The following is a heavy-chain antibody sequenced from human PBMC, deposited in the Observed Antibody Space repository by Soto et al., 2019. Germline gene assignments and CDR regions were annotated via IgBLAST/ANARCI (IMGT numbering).Heavy chain of an antibody. CDR1: GGSISSYY. Sequence: QVQLQESGPGLVKPSETLSLTCPVSGGSISSYYWSWIRQPPGKGREWIGYIYYSGSTNYNPSLKRRVTISVDTTKNQFSLKLSAVTAADTAVYYGARGGFGEFDFDYWGQGTLVTVSS. CDR2: IYYSGST. V-gene: IGHV4-59*01. J-gene: IGHJ4*02. CDR3: ARGGFGEFDFDY. D-gene: IGHD3-10*01.